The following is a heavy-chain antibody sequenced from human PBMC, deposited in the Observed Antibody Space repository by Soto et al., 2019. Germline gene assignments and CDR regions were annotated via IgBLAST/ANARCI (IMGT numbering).Heavy chain of an antibody. CDR1: GYSFTSYW. CDR3: ARAGVPAATNYYYYGMDV. Sequence: GESLKISCKGSGYSFTSYWIGWVRQMPGKGLEWMGIIHPGDSDTRYSPSFQGQVTISADKSISTAYLQWSSLKASDTAMYYCARAGVPAATNYYYYGMDVWGQGTTVTVSS. V-gene: IGHV5-51*01. D-gene: IGHD2-2*01. CDR2: IHPGDSDT. J-gene: IGHJ6*02.